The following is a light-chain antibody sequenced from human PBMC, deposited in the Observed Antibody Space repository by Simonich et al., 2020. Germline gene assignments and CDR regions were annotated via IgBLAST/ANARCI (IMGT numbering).Light chain of an antibody. CDR2: QDS. J-gene: IGLJ3*02. CDR3: QAWDSSNWV. Sequence: SYELTQPPSVSVSPGQTASITCSEDKLGVKYACWYQQKPGQSPVLVIYQDSKRPSGIPERFSGSNSGNTATLTISGTQAMDEADYYCQAWDSSNWVFGGGTKLTVL. CDR1: KLGVKY. V-gene: IGLV3-1*01.